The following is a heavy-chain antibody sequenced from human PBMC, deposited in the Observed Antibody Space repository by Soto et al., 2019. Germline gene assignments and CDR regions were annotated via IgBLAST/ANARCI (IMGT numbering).Heavy chain of an antibody. Sequence: SVLGRFTISRDNAKNSLYLHMNSLRAEDTAVYYCARDPLGYDVLTSYDIDTYYFDYWGQGTLVTVSS. V-gene: IGHV3-21*01. CDR3: ARDPLGYDVLTSYDIDTYYFDY. J-gene: IGHJ4*02. D-gene: IGHD3-9*01.